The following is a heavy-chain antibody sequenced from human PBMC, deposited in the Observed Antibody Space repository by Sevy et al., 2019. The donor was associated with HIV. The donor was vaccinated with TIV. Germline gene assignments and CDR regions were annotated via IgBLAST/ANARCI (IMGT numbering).Heavy chain of an antibody. CDR3: AGGIGTSDFDH. CDR2: MKSKTDSGTR. V-gene: IGHV3-15*01. D-gene: IGHD3-16*01. CDR1: GFAFSDAW. Sequence: GGSLRLSCAASGFAFSDAWMSWVRQAPGKGLEWVARMKSKTDSGTRDFAAPVKGRFSISRDDSKNLVYLQMTSLNDEDTGVYFWAGGIGTSDFDHWGQGTLVTVSS. J-gene: IGHJ4*02.